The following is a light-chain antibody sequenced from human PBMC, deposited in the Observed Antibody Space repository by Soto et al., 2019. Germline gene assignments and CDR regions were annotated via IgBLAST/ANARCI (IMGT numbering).Light chain of an antibody. V-gene: IGLV1-40*01. CDR3: QSYDSSLSGYV. Sequence: VLTQPPSVSGAPGQRVTISCTGSSSSIGAGYDVHWYQQLPGTAPKLLIYGNSNRPSGVPDRFSGSKSGTSASLAITGLQAEDEADYYCQSYDSSLSGYVFGTGTKVTV. CDR2: GNS. CDR1: SSSIGAGYD. J-gene: IGLJ1*01.